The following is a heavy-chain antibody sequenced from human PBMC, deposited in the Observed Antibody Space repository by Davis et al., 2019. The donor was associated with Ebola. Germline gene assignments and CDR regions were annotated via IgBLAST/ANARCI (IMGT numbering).Heavy chain of an antibody. CDR2: IIPVVDTK. CDR1: GGTFTNYA. Sequence: ASVKVSCKTSGGTFTNYAVNWVRQAPGQGLEWMGRIIPVVDTKDYAQKFQGRVTMTRDTSISTAYMELSRLRSDDTAVYYCARGWDVWGKGTTVTVSS. V-gene: IGHV1-2*02. J-gene: IGHJ6*04. CDR3: ARGWDV.